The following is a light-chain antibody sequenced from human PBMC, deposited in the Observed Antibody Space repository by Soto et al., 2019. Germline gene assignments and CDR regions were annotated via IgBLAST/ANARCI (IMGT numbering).Light chain of an antibody. CDR1: QIVSSGF. J-gene: IGKJ5*01. CDR3: QQYGSSPTT. CDR2: AAS. Sequence: EIVLTQSPGTLSLSPGERATLSCRASQIVSSGFLAWYQQKPGQAPRLLIYAASGRATGIPDRFSGTGSGTDFTLTISRLEPEDFAVYYCQQYGSSPTTFGQGTRLE. V-gene: IGKV3-20*01.